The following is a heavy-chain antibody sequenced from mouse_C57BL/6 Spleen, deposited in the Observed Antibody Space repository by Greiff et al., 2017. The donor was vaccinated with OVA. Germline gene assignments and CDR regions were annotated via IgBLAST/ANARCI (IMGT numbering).Heavy chain of an antibody. J-gene: IGHJ4*01. V-gene: IGHV7-1*01. CDR3: ARDHGGAMDY. CDR2: SRNKANDYTT. Sequence: EVQRVESGGGLVQSGRSLRLSCATSGFTFSDFYMEWVRQAPGKGLEWIAASRNKANDYTTEYSASVKGRFIVSRDTSQSILYLQMNALRAEDTAIYYCARDHGGAMDYWGQGTSVTVSS. CDR1: GFTFSDFY.